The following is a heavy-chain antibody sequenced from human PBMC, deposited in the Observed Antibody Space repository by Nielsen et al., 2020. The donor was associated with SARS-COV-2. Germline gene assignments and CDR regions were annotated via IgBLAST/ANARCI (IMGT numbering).Heavy chain of an antibody. D-gene: IGHD2-21*02. V-gene: IGHV3-11*04. J-gene: IGHJ4*02. Sequence: GESLKISCAASGFTFSDYYMSWIRQAPGKGLEWVSYISSSGSTIYYADSVKGRFTISRDNAKNSLYLQMNSLRAEDTAVYYCARDTAEGVDYWGQETLVTVSS. CDR1: GFTFSDYY. CDR3: ARDTAEGVDY. CDR2: ISSSGSTI.